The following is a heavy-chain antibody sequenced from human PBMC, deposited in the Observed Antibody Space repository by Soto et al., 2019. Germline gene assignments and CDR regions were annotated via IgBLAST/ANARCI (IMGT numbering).Heavy chain of an antibody. J-gene: IGHJ4*02. CDR3: ARHGSYSSSWYLTDY. V-gene: IGHV5-10-1*01. D-gene: IGHD6-13*01. CDR2: LNPKDSFA. CDR1: GFIFTGYW. Sequence: GESLTLSCKASGFIFTGYWLSCVRQMPGKGLEWMGMLNPKDSFANYSPSFRGHVTISADKSISTAYLQWSSLKASDTAMYYCARHGSYSSSWYLTDYWGQGTLVTVSS.